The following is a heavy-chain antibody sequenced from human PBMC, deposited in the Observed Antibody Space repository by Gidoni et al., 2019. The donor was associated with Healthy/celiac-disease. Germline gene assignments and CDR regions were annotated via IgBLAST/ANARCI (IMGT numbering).Heavy chain of an antibody. CDR3: AREGPRGEPDAFDI. V-gene: IGHV4-59*01. J-gene: IGHJ3*02. D-gene: IGHD3-16*01. CDR2: IYYSGST. CDR1: GGSISSYY. Sequence: QVQLQESGPGLVKPSETLSLTCPVSGGSISSYYWSWIRQPPGKGLEWIGYIYYSGSTNYNPSLKSRVTISVDTSKNQFSLKLSSVTAADTAVYYCAREGPRGEPDAFDIWGQGTMVTVSS.